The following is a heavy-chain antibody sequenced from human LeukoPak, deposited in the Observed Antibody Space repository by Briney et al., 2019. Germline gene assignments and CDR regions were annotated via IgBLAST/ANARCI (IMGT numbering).Heavy chain of an antibody. D-gene: IGHD4-23*01. CDR3: ARSTLRWLFDY. CDR1: GFTVSSNY. Sequence: GGSLRLSCAASGFTVSSNYMSWVRQAPGKGLEWVSVIYSGGSTYYADSVKGRFTISRDNSKNTLYLQMNSLRAEDTAVYYCARSTLRWLFDYWGQGTLVTVSS. CDR2: IYSGGST. V-gene: IGHV3-66*01. J-gene: IGHJ4*02.